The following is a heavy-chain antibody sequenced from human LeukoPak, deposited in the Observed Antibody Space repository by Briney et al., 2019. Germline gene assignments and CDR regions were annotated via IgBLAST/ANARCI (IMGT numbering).Heavy chain of an antibody. Sequence: RGSLRLSCAASGFTFSSYWMHWVRQAPGKGLVWVSRINTDVGSTSYADSVRGRFTISRDNAKNKVYLQMNSLRCEDPAVCYCAREGTIFGVVDYYYMDVWGKGTTVTVSS. J-gene: IGHJ6*03. CDR2: INTDVGST. CDR3: AREGTIFGVVDYYYMDV. D-gene: IGHD3-3*01. CDR1: GFTFSSYW. V-gene: IGHV3-74*01.